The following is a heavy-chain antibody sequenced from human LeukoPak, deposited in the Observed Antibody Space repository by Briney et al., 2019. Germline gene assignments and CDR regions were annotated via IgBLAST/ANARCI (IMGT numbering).Heavy chain of an antibody. D-gene: IGHD3-22*01. CDR3: ARMIEESSGYIYWYFDL. J-gene: IGHJ2*01. Sequence: ASVTVSFKAYGYSFTSHGISWVGQAPGQGLGWVGWISGKNGNKLYAGRVQGRLSMTADTSTSTAYMELRSLTSDDTAVYYCARMIEESSGYIYWYFDLWGRGTPVTVSS. CDR2: ISGKNGNK. CDR1: GYSFTSHG. V-gene: IGHV1-18*01.